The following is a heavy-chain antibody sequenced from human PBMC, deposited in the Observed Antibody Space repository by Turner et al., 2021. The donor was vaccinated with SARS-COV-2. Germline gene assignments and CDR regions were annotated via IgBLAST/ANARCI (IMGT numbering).Heavy chain of an antibody. J-gene: IGHJ6*02. CDR1: GGTLIKAA. CDR3: ARTSLRAMDV. D-gene: IGHD3-10*01. V-gene: IGHV1-69*01. Sequence: QVQLVQSGAEVKKPGASVTVPCKASGGTLIKAALSWVRQAPGQGLEWMGVIIPVVGPATYAQKFQGRVTITADVSSGTAYLALSSLRSEDTATYYGARTSLRAMDVWGQGTTVVVS. CDR2: IIPVVGPA.